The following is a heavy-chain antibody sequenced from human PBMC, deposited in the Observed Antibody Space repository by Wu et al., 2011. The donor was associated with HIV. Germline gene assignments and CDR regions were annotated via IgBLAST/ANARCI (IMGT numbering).Heavy chain of an antibody. CDR2: INPNSGGT. V-gene: IGHV1-2*02. D-gene: IGHD3-22*01. CDR1: GYTFTGYY. Sequence: VSCKASGYTFTGYYMYWVRQAPGQGLEWMGWINPNSGGTNYAQKFQGRVTMTRDTSITTAYMELSRLRSDDTAVYYCARGTDSHYYYYYYMDVWGKGTTVTVSS. CDR3: ARGTDSHYYYYYYMDV. J-gene: IGHJ6*03.